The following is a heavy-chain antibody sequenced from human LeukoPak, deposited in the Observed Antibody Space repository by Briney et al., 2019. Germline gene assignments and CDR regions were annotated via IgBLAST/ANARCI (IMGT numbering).Heavy chain of an antibody. J-gene: IGHJ5*02. CDR1: GFTFDSYS. V-gene: IGHV3-21*01. D-gene: IGHD2-2*01. Sequence: GGSLRLSCAASGFTFDSYSTNWVRQAPGKGLEWVSSISSGSNYIYYADSVKGRFTISRDNAKNSLYLQMNSLRAEDTAVYYCARDYLVVPAAMWWFDPWGQGTLVTVSS. CDR2: ISSGSNYI. CDR3: ARDYLVVPAAMWWFDP.